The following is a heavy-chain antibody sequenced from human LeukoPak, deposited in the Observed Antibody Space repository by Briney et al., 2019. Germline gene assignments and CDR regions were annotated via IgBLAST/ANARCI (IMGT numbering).Heavy chain of an antibody. CDR2: INHSGST. CDR3: ARSDGYGLVGI. J-gene: IGHJ3*02. D-gene: IGHD3-10*01. Sequence: PSETLSLTCAVYGGSFSGYYWSWIRPPPGKGREWIGEINHSGSTNYNPSLKSRVTISVDTSKNQYSMKLSSVTAADTAVYYCARSDGYGLVGIWGQGTMVTVSS. CDR1: GGSFSGYY. V-gene: IGHV4-34*01.